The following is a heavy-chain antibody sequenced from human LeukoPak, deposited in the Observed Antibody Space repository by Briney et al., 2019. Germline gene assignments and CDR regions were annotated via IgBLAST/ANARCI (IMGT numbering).Heavy chain of an antibody. J-gene: IGHJ6*01. CDR1: GGSISSNSHY. CDR3: ASKEYYYYGMDV. Sequence: SETLSLTCTVSGGSISSNSHYWAWIRQPPGKGLEWIGNMFYTGSTYYIPSLKSRVTISVDKSKNQISLKLSSVTAADTAVYYCASKEYYYYGMDVWGQGTTVTVSS. V-gene: IGHV4-39*07. CDR2: MFYTGST.